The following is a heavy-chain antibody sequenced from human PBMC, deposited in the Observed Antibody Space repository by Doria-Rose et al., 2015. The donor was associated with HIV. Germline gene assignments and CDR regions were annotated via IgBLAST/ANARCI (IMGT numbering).Heavy chain of an antibody. D-gene: IGHD2-2*01. CDR1: GGSFSGYY. CDR2: INYSRST. V-gene: IGHV4-34*01. J-gene: IGHJ4*02. Sequence: QVQLQQWGAGMLEPSETLSLTCAVYGGSFSGYYWSWIRQSPGKGLEWIGEINYSRSTNYNPSLKSRVIMSVDPSKNQFSLNLTSLTDADTAVYYCARGSNQLFSYWGQGTQVTVSS. CDR3: ARGSNQLFSY.